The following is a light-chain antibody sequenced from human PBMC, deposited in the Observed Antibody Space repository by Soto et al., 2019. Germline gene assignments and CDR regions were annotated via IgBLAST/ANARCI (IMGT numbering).Light chain of an antibody. Sequence: EIVLTHSPATLSSFPSDRVTLSCRASQAVNTRLAWYQHRPGQAPRLLIYLASNRAAGVPARFSGSGSGTDFTLTISDVEPEDFAVYYCHQRQSWLRPFCQGAKVDI. V-gene: IGKV3D-11*01. CDR3: HQRQSWLRP. CDR2: LAS. J-gene: IGKJ1*01. CDR1: QAVNTR.